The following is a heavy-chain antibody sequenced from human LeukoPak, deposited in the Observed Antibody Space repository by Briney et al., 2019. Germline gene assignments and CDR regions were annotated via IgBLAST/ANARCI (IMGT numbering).Heavy chain of an antibody. CDR2: IYYSGSN. J-gene: IGHJ4*02. Sequence: SETLSLTCTVSGGSISSYYWSWIRQPPGKGLEWIGYIYYSGSNNYNPSLKSRVTISVDTSKNQFSLKLSSVTAADTAVYYCARSSPPYYCSSTSCYWGFDYWGQGTLVTVSS. V-gene: IGHV4-59*01. CDR1: GGSISSYY. CDR3: ARSSPPYYCSSTSCYWGFDY. D-gene: IGHD2-2*01.